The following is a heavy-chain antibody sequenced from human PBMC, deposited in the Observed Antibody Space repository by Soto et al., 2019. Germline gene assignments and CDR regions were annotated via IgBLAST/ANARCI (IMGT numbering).Heavy chain of an antibody. V-gene: IGHV3-66*01. Sequence: EVQLVASGGGLVQPGGSLRLSCAASGLTVATNYMSWVRQPPGKGLEWVSVVYSGGSTYYADSVKGRFTVSRDNSKNTLYLQMNSLRAEDTAVYYCARDFSGKNDAFDIWGQGTVVTVSS. CDR2: VYSGGST. CDR3: ARDFSGKNDAFDI. D-gene: IGHD3-10*01. CDR1: GLTVATNY. J-gene: IGHJ3*02.